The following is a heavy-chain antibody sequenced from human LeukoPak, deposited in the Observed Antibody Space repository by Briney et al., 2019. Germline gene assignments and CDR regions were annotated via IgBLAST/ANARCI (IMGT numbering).Heavy chain of an antibody. CDR1: GFTFSNYG. Sequence: PGGSLRLSCAASGFTFSNYGMHWVRQAPGKGLEWVANIKQDGSEKYYVDSVKGRFTISRDNAKNSLYLQMNSLRAEDTAVYYCARDIVVVVAATQIYYYYGMDVWGQGTTVTVSS. D-gene: IGHD2-15*01. V-gene: IGHV3-7*01. CDR2: IKQDGSEK. CDR3: ARDIVVVVAATQIYYYYGMDV. J-gene: IGHJ6*02.